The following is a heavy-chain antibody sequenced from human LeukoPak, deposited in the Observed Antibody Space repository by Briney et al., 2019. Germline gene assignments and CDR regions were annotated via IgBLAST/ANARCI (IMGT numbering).Heavy chain of an antibody. CDR2: IYYSGST. J-gene: IGHJ3*02. V-gene: IGHV4-59*01. Sequence: SETLSLTCTVSGGSISSYYWSWIRQPPGKGLEWIGYIYYSGSTNYNPSLKSRVTISVDTSKNQFSLKLSSVTAADTAVYYCARDSPVLMVSGAFDIWGQGTMVTVSS. CDR1: GGSISSYY. CDR3: ARDSPVLMVSGAFDI. D-gene: IGHD2-8*01.